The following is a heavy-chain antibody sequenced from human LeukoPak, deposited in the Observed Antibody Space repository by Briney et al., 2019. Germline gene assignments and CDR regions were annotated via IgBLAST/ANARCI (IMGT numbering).Heavy chain of an antibody. Sequence: PGGSLRLSCAASGFTFSSYAMSWVRQAPGKGLEWVANIKHDGSETYYGDSVKGRFTISRDNAKNSLYLQMNSLRAEDTALYYCTRTARLFDYWGQGTLVTVSS. CDR1: GFTFSSYA. V-gene: IGHV3-7*01. CDR2: IKHDGSET. J-gene: IGHJ4*02. D-gene: IGHD2-21*01. CDR3: TRTARLFDY.